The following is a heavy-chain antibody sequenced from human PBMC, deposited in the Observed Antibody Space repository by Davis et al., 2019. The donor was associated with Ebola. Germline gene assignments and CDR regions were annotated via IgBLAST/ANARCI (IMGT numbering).Heavy chain of an antibody. V-gene: IGHV5-51*01. CDR2: IFPRDSDT. Sequence: GESLKISCRGSGYSFSDSWIAWMRQMPGKGLEWVGIIFPRDSDTRYSPSFQGQVTISADKSISTAFLQWSSLKASDTAMYYCARRDYYGSGSNYFDYWGQGTLVTVSS. CDR1: GYSFSDSW. CDR3: ARRDYYGSGSNYFDY. J-gene: IGHJ4*02. D-gene: IGHD3-10*01.